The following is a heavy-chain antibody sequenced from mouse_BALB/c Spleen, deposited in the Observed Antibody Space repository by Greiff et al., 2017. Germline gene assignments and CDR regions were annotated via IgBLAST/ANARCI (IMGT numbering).Heavy chain of an antibody. J-gene: IGHJ3*01. D-gene: IGHD2-2*01. V-gene: IGHV1-62-2*01. CDR1: GYTFTEYI. Sequence: QVQLKQSGAELVKPGASVKLSCKASGYTFTEYIIHWVKQRSGQGLEWIGWFYPGSGSIKYNEKFKDKATLTADKSSSTVYMELSRLTSEDSAVYCCARHEESYGYDGEGSLPAYWGQGTLVTVSA. CDR2: FYPGSGSI. CDR3: ARHEESYGYDGEGSLPAY.